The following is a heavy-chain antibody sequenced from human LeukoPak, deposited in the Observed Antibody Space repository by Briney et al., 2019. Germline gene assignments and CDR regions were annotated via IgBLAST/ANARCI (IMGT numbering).Heavy chain of an antibody. CDR2: ISSDGSST. V-gene: IGHV3-74*01. CDR1: GFSFSSYW. Sequence: PGGSLRLSCAASGFSFSSYWMHWVRQAPGKGLVWVSRISSDGSSTIHADSVKGRFTISRDNAKNTLYLQMNSLRAEDTAVYYCARLGSGSTLDCWGQGILVTVSS. D-gene: IGHD3-10*01. J-gene: IGHJ4*02. CDR3: ARLGSGSTLDC.